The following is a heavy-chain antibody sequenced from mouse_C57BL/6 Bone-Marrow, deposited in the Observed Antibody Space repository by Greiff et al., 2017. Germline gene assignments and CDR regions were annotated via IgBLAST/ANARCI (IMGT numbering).Heavy chain of an antibody. D-gene: IGHD1-1*01. J-gene: IGHJ1*03. CDR1: GYTFTSYW. CDR2: IHPNSGST. CDR3: ARGGIYYYGSSPHWYFDV. V-gene: IGHV1-64*01. Sequence: QVHVKQPGAELVKPGASVKLSCKASGYTFTSYWMHWVKQRPGQGLEWIGMIHPNSGSTNYNEKFKSKATLTVDKSSSTAYMQLSSLTSEDSAVYYCARGGIYYYGSSPHWYFDVWGTGTTVTVSS.